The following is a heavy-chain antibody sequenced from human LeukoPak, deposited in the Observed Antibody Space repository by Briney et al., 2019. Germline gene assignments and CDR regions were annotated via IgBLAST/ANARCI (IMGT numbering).Heavy chain of an antibody. V-gene: IGHV4-59*12. Sequence: SETLSLTCTVSGGSISSYYWSWIRQPPGKGLEWIGYIYYSGSTNYNPSLKSRVTISVDTSKNQFSLKLSSVTAADTAVYYCARRQGTYYYDSSGPTPPNFDYWGQGTLVTVSS. J-gene: IGHJ4*02. CDR2: IYYSGST. D-gene: IGHD3-22*01. CDR3: ARRQGTYYYDSSGPTPPNFDY. CDR1: GGSISSYY.